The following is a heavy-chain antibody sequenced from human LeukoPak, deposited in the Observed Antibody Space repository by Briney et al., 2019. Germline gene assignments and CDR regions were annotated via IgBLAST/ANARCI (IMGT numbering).Heavy chain of an antibody. J-gene: IGHJ6*03. CDR2: IIPIFGTA. D-gene: IGHD3-10*01. CDR3: ARGDRGYGSGSYYNDHYYYYMDV. Sequence: GASVKVSCKASDYTFTNFGISWVRQAPGQGLEWMGGIIPIFGTANYAQKFQGRVTITADESTSTAYMELSSLRSEDTAVYYCARGDRGYGSGSYYNDHYYYYMDVWGKGTTVTVSS. CDR1: DYTFTNFG. V-gene: IGHV1-69*13.